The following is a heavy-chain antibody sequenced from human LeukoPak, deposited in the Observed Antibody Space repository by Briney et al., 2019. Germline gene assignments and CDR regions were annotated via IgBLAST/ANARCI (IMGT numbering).Heavy chain of an antibody. CDR1: GFTFSSYA. J-gene: IGHJ3*02. D-gene: IGHD3-9*01. V-gene: IGHV3-23*01. CDR2: ISGSGGST. CDR3: AKDRHYDILTGYPGAFDI. Sequence: GGSLRLSCAASGFTFSSYAMSWVRQAPGKGLEWVSSISGSGGSTYYADSVKGRFTISRDNSKNTLYLQMNSLRAEDTAIYYCAKDRHYDILTGYPGAFDIWGQGTMVTVSS.